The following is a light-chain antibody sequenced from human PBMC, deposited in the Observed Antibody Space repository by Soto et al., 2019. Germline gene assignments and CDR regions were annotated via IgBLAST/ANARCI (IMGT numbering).Light chain of an antibody. CDR3: QQLYSYPVT. Sequence: DIPLTQSPSFLSASVGDRVTITCRASQGISSYLAWYQQKPGKAPDLLIYAASTLQSGVPSRFSGSGSGTEFTLTISSLQPEDFATYYCQQLYSYPVTFGQGTRLEIK. V-gene: IGKV1-9*01. CDR1: QGISSY. J-gene: IGKJ5*01. CDR2: AAS.